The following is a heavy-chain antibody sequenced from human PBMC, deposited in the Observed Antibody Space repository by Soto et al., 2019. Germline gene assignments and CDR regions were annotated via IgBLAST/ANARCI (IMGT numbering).Heavy chain of an antibody. CDR3: ARPGGCSYWYDD. J-gene: IGHJ4*02. CDR1: GYTFTSYA. V-gene: IGHV1-3*01. CDR2: INAGNGNT. Sequence: ASVKVSCKASGYTFTSYAMHWVRQAPGQRLEWMGWINAGNGNTKYSQKFQGRVTITRDTSASTAYMELSSLRSEDTAVYYCARPGGCSYWYDDWGQGTLVTVAS. D-gene: IGHD5-18*01.